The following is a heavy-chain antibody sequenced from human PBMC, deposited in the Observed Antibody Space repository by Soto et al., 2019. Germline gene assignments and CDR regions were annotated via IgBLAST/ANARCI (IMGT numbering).Heavy chain of an antibody. J-gene: IGHJ4*02. CDR3: AGGHGYVWGRDDC. CDR2: ISHSEST. D-gene: IGHD3-16*01. V-gene: IGHV4-34*01. CDR1: GGSFSGYY. Sequence: QVQLQQWGAGLLKPSETLSLTCAVYGGSFSGYYWSWIRQPPGKGLEWIGEISHSESTNYNPSLKSRVTISVDTSKNQFSLKLTSVTAADTAVYYCAGGHGYVWGRDDCWGQGTLVTVSS.